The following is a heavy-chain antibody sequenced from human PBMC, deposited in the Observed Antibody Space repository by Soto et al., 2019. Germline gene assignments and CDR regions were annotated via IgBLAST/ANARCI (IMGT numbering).Heavy chain of an antibody. Sequence: SETLSLTCTVSGGSISSYYWSWIRQPPGKGLEWIGYIYYSGSTNYNPSLKSRVTISVDTSKNQFSLKLSSVTAADTAVYYCARQSVGPYGSGSYLDNWGQGTLVTVSS. CDR1: GGSISSYY. CDR3: ARQSVGPYGSGSYLDN. V-gene: IGHV4-59*08. D-gene: IGHD3-10*01. J-gene: IGHJ4*02. CDR2: IYYSGST.